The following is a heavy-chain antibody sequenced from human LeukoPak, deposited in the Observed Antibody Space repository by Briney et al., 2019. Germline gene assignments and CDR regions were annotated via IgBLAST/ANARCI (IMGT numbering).Heavy chain of an antibody. J-gene: IGHJ6*02. CDR2: IYTSGST. CDR1: GGSIRSYY. D-gene: IGHD3-3*01. V-gene: IGHV4-4*07. Sequence: SADRAFPSTVPGGSIRSYYWTWIRPPTGKGMGWSGRIYTSGSTNYNPTLKRRVTMSLATSKNQFSRKLSSATAADTAVYYCARGSTYYDVWNGNRTPFYYYYGMDVWGQGTTVTVSS. CDR3: ARGSTYYDVWNGNRTPFYYYYGMDV.